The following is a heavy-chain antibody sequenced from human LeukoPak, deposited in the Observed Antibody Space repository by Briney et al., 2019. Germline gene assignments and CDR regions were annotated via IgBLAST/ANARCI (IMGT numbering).Heavy chain of an antibody. CDR2: INHNSGGT. Sequence: ASVKVSCKASGYTFTGYYMHWVRQAPGQGLEWMGWINHNSGGTNYAQKFQGRVTMTRDTSISTAYMELSRLRSDDTAVYYCARGSSYGYYYYYYYMDVWGKGTTVTVSS. V-gene: IGHV1-2*02. D-gene: IGHD5-18*01. CDR3: ARGSSYGYYYYYYYMDV. CDR1: GYTFTGYY. J-gene: IGHJ6*03.